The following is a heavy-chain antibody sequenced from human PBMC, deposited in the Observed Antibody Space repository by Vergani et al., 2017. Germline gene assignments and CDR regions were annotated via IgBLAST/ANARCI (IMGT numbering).Heavy chain of an antibody. CDR3: SRRSGIVYDMFSGTQYFFDC. V-gene: IGHV4-38-2*01. J-gene: IGHJ4*02. CDR2: IYLTGRT. Sequence: QVQLQESGPGLVKPSETLSLTCAVSGFSIDNGYYWHWIRQPPGKGLEWIGSIYLTGRTHFNPSLKSRVTISVDTSNNHFCMRLNSLNAADTAVYYCSRRSGIVYDMFSGTQYFFDCWGQGTLVTVSS. D-gene: IGHD3-9*01. CDR1: GFSIDNGYY.